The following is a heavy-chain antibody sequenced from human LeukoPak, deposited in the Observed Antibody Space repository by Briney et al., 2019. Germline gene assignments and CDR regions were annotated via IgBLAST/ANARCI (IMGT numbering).Heavy chain of an antibody. Sequence: RASAKVSCTASGYTFTSYVVSWVAQAPGQGLEGMGWISAYNGNTNYAQKLQGRVTMTTDTSTSTAYMERRSLRSDDTAVYYCARDGSGYYYPEYFQLWGQGTLVTVSS. CDR2: ISAYNGNT. V-gene: IGHV1-18*01. D-gene: IGHD3-22*01. CDR3: ARDGSGYYYPEYFQL. J-gene: IGHJ1*01. CDR1: GYTFTSYV.